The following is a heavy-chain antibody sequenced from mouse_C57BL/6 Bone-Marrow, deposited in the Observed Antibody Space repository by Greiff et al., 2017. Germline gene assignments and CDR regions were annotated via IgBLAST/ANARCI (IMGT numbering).Heavy chain of an antibody. J-gene: IGHJ4*01. CDR1: GYTFTDYY. CDR2: IYPGSGNT. Sequence: VQLQQSGPELVKPGASVKISCKASGYTFTDYYINWVKQRPGQGLAWIGWIYPGSGNTKYNEKFKGKATLTVDTSSSTAYMQLSSLTSEDSAVYFCADWYYAMDYWGQGTSVTVSS. D-gene: IGHD4-1*01. CDR3: ADWYYAMDY. V-gene: IGHV1-84*01.